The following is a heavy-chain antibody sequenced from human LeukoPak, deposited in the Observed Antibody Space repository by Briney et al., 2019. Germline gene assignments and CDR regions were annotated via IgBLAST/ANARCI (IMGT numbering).Heavy chain of an antibody. J-gene: IGHJ6*03. D-gene: IGHD2-2*01. CDR2: IWYDGSNK. V-gene: IGHV3-33*01. CDR1: GFTFSSCG. CDR3: ARKGRYCSSTSCHHYYYYMDV. Sequence: GRSLRLSCAASGFTFSSCGMHWVRQAPGKGLEWVAVIWYDGSNKYYADSVKGRFTISRDNSKNTLYPQMNSLRAEDTAVYYCARKGRYCSSTSCHHYYYYMDVWGKGTTVTVSS.